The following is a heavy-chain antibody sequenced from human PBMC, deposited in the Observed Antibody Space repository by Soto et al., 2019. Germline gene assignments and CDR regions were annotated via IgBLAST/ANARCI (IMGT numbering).Heavy chain of an antibody. CDR3: AREGDIVGLDAFDI. Sequence: ASVKVSCKASGYTFTNYGIDWVRQAPGQGLEWMGWISGYNGDTKYAQKVQGRVTMTTDRSTSTAYMELRSLRSDDTAVYYCAREGDIVGLDAFDIWGQGTMVTASS. D-gene: IGHD2-15*01. CDR2: ISGYNGDT. J-gene: IGHJ3*02. CDR1: GYTFTNYG. V-gene: IGHV1-18*04.